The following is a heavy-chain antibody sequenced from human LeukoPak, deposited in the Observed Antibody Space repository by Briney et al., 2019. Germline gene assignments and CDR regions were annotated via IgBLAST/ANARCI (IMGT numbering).Heavy chain of an antibody. CDR3: ARGTGAYYY. D-gene: IGHD3-16*01. J-gene: IGHJ4*02. Sequence: GGSLRLSCAASGFTFSSYTMTWVRQAPGKGLEWLSCISISGGTIFYADSVRGRFTISRDNAKNSLYLQMNSLRDEDTAVYYCARGTGAYYYWGQGTLVTVSS. V-gene: IGHV3-48*02. CDR1: GFTFSSYT. CDR2: ISISGGTI.